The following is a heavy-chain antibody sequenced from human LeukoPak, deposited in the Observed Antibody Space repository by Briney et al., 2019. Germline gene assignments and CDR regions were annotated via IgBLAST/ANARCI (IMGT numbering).Heavy chain of an antibody. CDR3: ARDPNYGSGSYADY. V-gene: IGHV3-48*03. D-gene: IGHD3-10*01. CDR2: ISSGGSTI. Sequence: GGSLRLSCAASEFTFSNYEMNWVRQAPGKGLEWVSYISSGGSTIYYADSVTDRFTISRDNAKNSLYLQMNSLRAEDTAVYYCARDPNYGSGSYADYWGQGTLVTVPS. J-gene: IGHJ4*02. CDR1: EFTFSNYE.